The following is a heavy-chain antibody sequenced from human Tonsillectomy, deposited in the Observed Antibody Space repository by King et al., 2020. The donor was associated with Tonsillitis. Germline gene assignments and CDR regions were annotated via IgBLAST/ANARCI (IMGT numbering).Heavy chain of an antibody. CDR1: GGTFSSYA. CDR3: ASNVPYYDFWSGSPGFDY. CDR2: IIPILGIA. Sequence: QVQLVQSGAEVKKPGSSVKVSCKASGGTFSSYAISWVRQAPGQGLEWMGRIIPILGIANYAQKFQVRVTITADKSTSTAYMELSSLRSEDTAVYYCASNVPYYDFWSGSPGFDYWGQGTLVTVSS. V-gene: IGHV1-69*09. D-gene: IGHD3-3*01. J-gene: IGHJ4*02.